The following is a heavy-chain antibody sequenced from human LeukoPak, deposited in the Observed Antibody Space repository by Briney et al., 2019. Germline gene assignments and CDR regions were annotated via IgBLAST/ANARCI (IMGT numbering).Heavy chain of an antibody. Sequence: SETLSLTCTVSGGSISSSSYYWGWIRQPPGKGLEWIGSIYYSGSTYYNPSLKSRVTISVDTSKNQFSLKLSSVTAADTAVYYCARGWSGDQTAGGYYYYGMDVWGQGTTVTVSS. CDR3: ARGWSGDQTAGGYYYYGMDV. J-gene: IGHJ6*02. CDR2: IYYSGST. V-gene: IGHV4-39*01. D-gene: IGHD4-17*01. CDR1: GGSISSSSYY.